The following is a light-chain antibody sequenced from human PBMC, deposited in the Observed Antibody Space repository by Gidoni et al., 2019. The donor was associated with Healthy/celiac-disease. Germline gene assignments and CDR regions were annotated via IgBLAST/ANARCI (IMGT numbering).Light chain of an antibody. J-gene: IGLJ2*01. Sequence: QSVLTQPPSVSGAPGKRVTISCTGSSSNIGAGYDVHWYQHLPGTAPKLILYVNSKRPSGVPDRFSVSKSGTSASLAITGLQAEYEADYYCQSYDSSLSGSVFGGGTKLTV. CDR1: SSNIGAGYD. CDR3: QSYDSSLSGSV. V-gene: IGLV1-40*01. CDR2: VNS.